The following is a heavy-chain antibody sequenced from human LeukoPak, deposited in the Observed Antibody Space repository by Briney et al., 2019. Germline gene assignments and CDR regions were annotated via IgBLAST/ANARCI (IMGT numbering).Heavy chain of an antibody. CDR3: ARDGGYCSSTSCYISSNLGWFDP. J-gene: IGHJ5*02. CDR1: GGTFSSYA. D-gene: IGHD2-2*02. V-gene: IGHV1-69*06. CDR2: IIPIFGTA. Sequence: ASVKVSCKASGGTFSSYAISWVRQAPGQGLEWMGGIIPIFGTANYAQKFQGRVTITADKSTSTAYMELSSLRSEDTAVYYCARDGGYCSSTSCYISSNLGWFDPWGQGTLVTVSS.